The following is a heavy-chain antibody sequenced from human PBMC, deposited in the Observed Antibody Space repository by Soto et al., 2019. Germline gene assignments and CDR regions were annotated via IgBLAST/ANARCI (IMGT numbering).Heavy chain of an antibody. Sequence: PSETLSLTCTVLGGSISGHYCICIRQPPGKALEWIGHVHYGGNTNYNPSLRSRLTISADTSKNQFSLKLTSVTAADTAIYYCTRVLSPGYSDYWGQGTLVTVSS. CDR3: TRVLSPGYSDY. V-gene: IGHV4-59*11. J-gene: IGHJ4*02. CDR1: GGSISGHY. CDR2: VHYGGNT.